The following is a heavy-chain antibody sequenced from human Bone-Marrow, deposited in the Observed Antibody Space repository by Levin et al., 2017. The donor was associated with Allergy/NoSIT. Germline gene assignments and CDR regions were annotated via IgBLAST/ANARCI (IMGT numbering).Heavy chain of an antibody. CDR1: GFLFNSYG. Sequence: QAGGSLRLSCAGSGFLFNSYGMHWVRQAPGKGLEWVAAIWLDGTKQFYAESVQGRFTVSRDNSKNTLELQMNGLRVEDTAVYYCAKERTREFYRGNYYYYHYMEVWGKGATVIVSS. V-gene: IGHV3-33*06. J-gene: IGHJ6*03. CDR3: AKERTREFYRGNYYYYHYMEV. D-gene: IGHD3-10*01. CDR2: IWLDGTKQ.